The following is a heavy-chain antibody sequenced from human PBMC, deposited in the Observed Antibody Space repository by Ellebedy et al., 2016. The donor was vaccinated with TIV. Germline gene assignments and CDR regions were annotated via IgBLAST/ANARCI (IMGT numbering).Heavy chain of an antibody. V-gene: IGHV4-39*07. Sequence: SETLSLXXTVSGGSISSGGYYWSWIRQPPGKGLEWIGEIYHSGSTNYNPSLKSRVTISVDKSKNQFSLKLSSVTAADTAVYYCARDFRTIFGGDSLSGWFDPWGQGTLVTVSS. J-gene: IGHJ5*02. D-gene: IGHD3-3*01. CDR3: ARDFRTIFGGDSLSGWFDP. CDR2: IYHSGST. CDR1: GGSISSGGYY.